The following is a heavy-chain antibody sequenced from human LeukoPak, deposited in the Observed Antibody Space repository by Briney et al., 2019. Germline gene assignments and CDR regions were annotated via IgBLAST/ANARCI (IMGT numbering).Heavy chain of an antibody. CDR1: GFTLRVNY. CDR2: IYSDGTT. CDR3: ARDSELRWGYYGMDV. J-gene: IGHJ6*02. Sequence: GGSLRLSCVASGFTLRVNYMTWIRQTPGRGLEWVSVIYSDGTTKYADSAKGRFTISRDNSKSMVYLQMDRLRAEDTAVYYCARDSELRWGYYGMDVWGQGTTVTVSS. D-gene: IGHD4-23*01. V-gene: IGHV3-53*01.